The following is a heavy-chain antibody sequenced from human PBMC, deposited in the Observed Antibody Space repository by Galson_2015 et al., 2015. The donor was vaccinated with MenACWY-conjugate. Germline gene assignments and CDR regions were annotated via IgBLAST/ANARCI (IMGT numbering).Heavy chain of an antibody. CDR1: KISFRTYS. J-gene: IGHJ5*02. Sequence: SLRLSCAASKISFRTYSMNWVRQAPGKGLEWVSYISSTSTTIYYADSVKGRFTISRDNAKNSLYLQMNSLRDEDTAVYYCARDYGSGTYYMGWFDPWGQGTLVTVSS. CDR2: ISSTSTTI. CDR3: ARDYGSGTYYMGWFDP. V-gene: IGHV3-48*02. D-gene: IGHD3-10*01.